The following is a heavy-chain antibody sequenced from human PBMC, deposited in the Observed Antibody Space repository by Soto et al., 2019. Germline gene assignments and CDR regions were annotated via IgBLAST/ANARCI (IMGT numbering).Heavy chain of an antibody. CDR1: NGSVSSGTYS. Sequence: PSETLSLTCTVSNGSVSSGTYSWSWVRQPPGKGLEWIGYIYYSGTTYYTPSLKSRLTMSMDSANDHFSLNLTSVTAADTAVYFCARGHYYYGMDVWGQGITVTVSS. CDR3: ARGHYYYGMDV. J-gene: IGHJ6*02. V-gene: IGHV4-30-2*01. CDR2: IYYSGTT.